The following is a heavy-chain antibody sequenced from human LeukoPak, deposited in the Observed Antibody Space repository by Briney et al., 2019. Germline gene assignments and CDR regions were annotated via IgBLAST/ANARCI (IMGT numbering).Heavy chain of an antibody. CDR3: AKDGAGYSSGLFDP. D-gene: IGHD6-19*01. Sequence: GGSLRLACAASGFTFTSYAVSWVRQPPGKGLEWVSAISGSGGGAYYAESVKGRFTVSRDNSENTLYLQMNSLRADDTAVYYCAKDGAGYSSGLFDPWGQGARVTVAA. V-gene: IGHV3-23*01. J-gene: IGHJ5*02. CDR2: ISGSGGGA. CDR1: GFTFTSYA.